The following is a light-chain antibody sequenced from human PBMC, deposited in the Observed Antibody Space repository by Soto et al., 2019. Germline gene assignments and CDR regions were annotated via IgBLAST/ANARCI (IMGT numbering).Light chain of an antibody. CDR1: NSNIGNTY. V-gene: IGLV1-51*02. CDR2: ENN. J-gene: IGLJ1*01. CDR3: GAWDSGLSGYV. Sequence: QSVLTQPPSVSAAPGQKVTISCSGSNSNIGNTYVSWYQQLPGTAPKLLIYENNKRPSGIPDRFSGSKSGTSATLGITGLQTGGEADYYCGAWDSGLSGYVFGTGTKVTVL.